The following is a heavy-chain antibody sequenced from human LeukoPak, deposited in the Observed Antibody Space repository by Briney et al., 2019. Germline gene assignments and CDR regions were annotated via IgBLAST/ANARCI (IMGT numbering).Heavy chain of an antibody. CDR1: GFTFSSYA. D-gene: IGHD3-3*01. V-gene: IGHV3-23*01. Sequence: GGSLRLSCAASGFTFSSYAMSWVRQGPGKGLEWVSAISGSGGSTYYADSVKGRFTISRDNSKNTLYLQMNSLRAEDTAVYYCAKTPGPYYDFWSGYYVVYYFDYWGQGTLVTVSS. CDR3: AKTPGPYYDFWSGYYVVYYFDY. J-gene: IGHJ4*02. CDR2: ISGSGGST.